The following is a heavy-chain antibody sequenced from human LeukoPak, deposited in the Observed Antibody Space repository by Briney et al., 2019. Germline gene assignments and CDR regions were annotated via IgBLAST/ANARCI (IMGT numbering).Heavy chain of an antibody. J-gene: IGHJ4*02. CDR1: GYTFTSYD. CDR3: ARDAVRVVISALLRISKRWHYYFDY. V-gene: IGHV1-18*01. Sequence: ASVKVSCKASGYTFTSYDINWVRQATGQGLEWMGWISAYNGNTKYPQNLQGRVTMTTDTSTSTAYMELRSLTSDDTAVYYCARDAVRVVISALLRISKRWHYYFDYWGQGTLVTVSS. CDR2: ISAYNGNT. D-gene: IGHD3-10*01.